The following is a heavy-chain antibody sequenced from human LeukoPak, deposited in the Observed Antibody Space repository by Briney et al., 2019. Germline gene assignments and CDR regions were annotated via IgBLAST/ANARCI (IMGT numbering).Heavy chain of an antibody. Sequence: GSLRLSCAASGFTFTSYSMNWVRQPPGKGLEWIGEINHSGSTNYNPSLKSRVTISVDTSKNQFSLKLSSVTAADTAVYYCATVLSSSQRNWFDPWGQGTLVTVSS. CDR1: GFTFTSYS. V-gene: IGHV4-34*08. CDR3: ATVLSSSQRNWFDP. D-gene: IGHD6-13*01. J-gene: IGHJ5*02. CDR2: INHSGST.